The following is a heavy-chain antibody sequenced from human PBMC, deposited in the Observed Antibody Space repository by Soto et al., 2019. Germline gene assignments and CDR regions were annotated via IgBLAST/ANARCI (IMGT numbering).Heavy chain of an antibody. CDR3: AKDGGKTGTTDY. CDR1: GCTLSGYG. D-gene: IGHD1-7*01. V-gene: IGHV3-30*18. J-gene: IGHJ4*02. Sequence: PXGSLRLSCAASGCTLSGYGMHWVRQAPGKGLEWVAVISFDGSNKKHSDSVRGRFTISRDNSKNTLFLQMNSLRAADTALYYCAKDGGKTGTTDYWGQGTLVTVSS. CDR2: ISFDGSNK.